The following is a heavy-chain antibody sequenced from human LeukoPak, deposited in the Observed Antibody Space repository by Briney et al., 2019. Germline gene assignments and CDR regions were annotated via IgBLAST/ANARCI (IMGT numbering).Heavy chain of an antibody. Sequence: GGSLRLSCAASGFTFRTYAMSWVRPAPRKGLEWVSVISDSGDGTYYAESVKGRFTISRDNSKNTVFLQMNSLRADDTAKYYCAKDKAPGSWHTPSDFWGQGTLVTVSS. CDR1: GFTFRTYA. V-gene: IGHV3-23*01. J-gene: IGHJ4*02. CDR2: ISDSGDGT. CDR3: AKDKAPGSWHTPSDF. D-gene: IGHD6-13*01.